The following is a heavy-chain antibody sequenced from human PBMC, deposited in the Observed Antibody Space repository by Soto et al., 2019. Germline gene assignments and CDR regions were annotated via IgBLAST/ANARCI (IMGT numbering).Heavy chain of an antibody. Sequence: ASLKVSCKASGYTFTSYGISWVRQAPGQGLEWMGIINPSGGSTSYAQKFQGRVTMTRDTSTSTVYMELSSLRSEDTAVYYCARDRPRERYYFDYWGQGTLVTVSS. V-gene: IGHV1-46*01. CDR2: INPSGGST. D-gene: IGHD1-26*01. J-gene: IGHJ4*02. CDR3: ARDRPRERYYFDY. CDR1: GYTFTSYG.